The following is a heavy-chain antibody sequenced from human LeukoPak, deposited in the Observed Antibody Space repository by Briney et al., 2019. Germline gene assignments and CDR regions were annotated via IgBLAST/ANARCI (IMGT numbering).Heavy chain of an antibody. D-gene: IGHD3-16*01. CDR3: ARVGGGSYSYYYYYYMDV. Sequence: SETLSLTCTVSGGSISSYYWSWIRQPAGKGLEWIGRIYTSGSTNYNPSLKSRVTMSVDTSKNHFSLKLSSVTAADTAVYYCARVGGGSYSYYYYYYMDVWGKGTTVTISS. J-gene: IGHJ6*03. CDR2: IYTSGST. CDR1: GGSISSYY. V-gene: IGHV4-4*07.